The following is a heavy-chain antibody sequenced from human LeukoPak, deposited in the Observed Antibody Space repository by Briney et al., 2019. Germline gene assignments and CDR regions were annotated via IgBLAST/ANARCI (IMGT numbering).Heavy chain of an antibody. Sequence: ASVKVSCKASGYTFTSYGISWVRQAPGQGLEWMGWISAYNGNTNYAQKLQGRVTTTTDTSTSTAYMELRSLRSDDTAVYYCARTRGYTMIVVVTQGWFDPWGQGTLVTVSS. J-gene: IGHJ5*02. CDR2: ISAYNGNT. V-gene: IGHV1-18*01. D-gene: IGHD3-22*01. CDR3: ARTRGYTMIVVVTQGWFDP. CDR1: GYTFTSYG.